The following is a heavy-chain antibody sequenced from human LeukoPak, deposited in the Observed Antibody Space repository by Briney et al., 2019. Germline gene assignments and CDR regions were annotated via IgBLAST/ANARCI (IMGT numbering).Heavy chain of an antibody. CDR1: GGSVSSGSYY. V-gene: IGHV4-61*01. Sequence: PSETLSLTCTVSGGSVSSGSYYWSWIRQPPGKGLEWIGYIHYSGSTNYNPSLKSRVTISVDTSKNQFSLKLSSVTAADTAVYYCARGYSSGWYVLGYYYGMDVWGKGTTVTVSS. CDR2: IHYSGST. D-gene: IGHD6-19*01. J-gene: IGHJ6*04. CDR3: ARGYSSGWYVLGYYYGMDV.